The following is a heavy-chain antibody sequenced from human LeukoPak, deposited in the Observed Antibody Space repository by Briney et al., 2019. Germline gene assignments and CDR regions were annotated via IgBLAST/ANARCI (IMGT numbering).Heavy chain of an antibody. D-gene: IGHD2-15*01. J-gene: IGHJ6*03. CDR1: GGSISSSSYY. Sequence: SETLSLTCTVSGGSISSSSYYWGWIRQPPGRGLEWIGSIYYSGSTYYNPSLKSRVTISVDTSKNQFSLKLSSVTAADTAVYYCASLHGGPPGFYYYYMDVWGKGTTVTVSS. CDR3: ASLHGGPPGFYYYYMDV. CDR2: IYYSGST. V-gene: IGHV4-39*01.